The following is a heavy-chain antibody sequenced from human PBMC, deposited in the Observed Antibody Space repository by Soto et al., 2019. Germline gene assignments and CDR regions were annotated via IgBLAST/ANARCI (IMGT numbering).Heavy chain of an antibody. CDR3: ARASSVTTPFYAFDI. D-gene: IGHD4-17*01. J-gene: IGHJ3*02. CDR2: IYSGGST. CDR1: GFTVSSNY. Sequence: EVQLVETGGGLIQPGGSLRLSCAASGFTVSSNYMSWVRQAPGKRLEWVSVIYSGGSTYYADSVKGRFTISRDKSKNTLYLQMNSLRAEDTAVYYCARASSVTTPFYAFDIWGQGTMVTVSS. V-gene: IGHV3-53*02.